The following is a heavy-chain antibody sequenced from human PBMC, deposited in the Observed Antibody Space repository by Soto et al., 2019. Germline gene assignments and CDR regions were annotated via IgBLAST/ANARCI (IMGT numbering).Heavy chain of an antibody. Sequence: QVQLVQYGAEVKKPGSSVKVSCKASGGTFSSYAISWVRQAPGQGLEWMGGVIPIFGTAKYAQKFQARVTIPADESTSTSSMELSSLRSADTAVYYCARDSPDCSGGSCYSDYSYGMDAWGQGPTVTVSS. D-gene: IGHD2-15*01. CDR3: ARDSPDCSGGSCYSDYSYGMDA. CDR2: VIPIFGTA. V-gene: IGHV1-69*01. CDR1: GGTFSSYA. J-gene: IGHJ6*01.